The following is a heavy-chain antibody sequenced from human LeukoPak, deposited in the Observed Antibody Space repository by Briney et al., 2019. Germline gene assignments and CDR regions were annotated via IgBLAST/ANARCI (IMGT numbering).Heavy chain of an antibody. CDR1: GFTFSSYA. CDR3: AYDSSGYYYGTYFDY. Sequence: GGSLRLSCAASGFTFSSYAMSWVRQAPGKGLEWVSAISGSGGSTYYADSVKGRFTISRDNSKNTLYLRMNSLRAEDTAVYYCAYDSSGYYYGTYFDYWGQGTLVTVSS. V-gene: IGHV3-23*01. D-gene: IGHD3-22*01. CDR2: ISGSGGST. J-gene: IGHJ4*02.